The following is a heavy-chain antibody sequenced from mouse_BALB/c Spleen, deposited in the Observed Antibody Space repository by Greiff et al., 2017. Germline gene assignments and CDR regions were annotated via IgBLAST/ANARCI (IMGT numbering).Heavy chain of an antibody. J-gene: IGHJ4*01. CDR1: GFTFTSYY. Sequence: VQLQQSGAELVKPGASVKLSCKASGFTFTSYYMYWVKQRPGQGLEWIGEIHPSNGGTNFNEKFKSKATLTVDKSSSTAYMQLSSLTSEDSAVYYCTRSYGSSYGGAMDYWGQGTSVTVSS. D-gene: IGHD1-1*01. CDR3: TRSYGSSYGGAMDY. CDR2: IHPSNGGT. V-gene: IGHV1S81*02.